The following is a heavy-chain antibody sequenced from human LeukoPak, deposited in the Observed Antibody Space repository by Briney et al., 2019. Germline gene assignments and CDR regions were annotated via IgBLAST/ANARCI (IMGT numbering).Heavy chain of an antibody. V-gene: IGHV3-7*01. D-gene: IGHD6-6*01. CDR3: ARDMSSSSPMGYYYYMDV. CDR2: IKQDGSEK. J-gene: IGHJ6*03. Sequence: GGSLRLSCAASGFTFSSYWMSWVRQAPGKGLEWVANIKQDGSEKYYVDSVKGRFTISRDNAKNSLYLQMNSLRAEDTAVYYCARDMSSSSPMGYYYYMDVWGKGTTVTVSS. CDR1: GFTFSSYW.